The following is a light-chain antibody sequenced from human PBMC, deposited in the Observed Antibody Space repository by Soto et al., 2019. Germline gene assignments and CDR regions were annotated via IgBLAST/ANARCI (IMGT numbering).Light chain of an antibody. CDR3: QQYGSTHT. V-gene: IGKV3-20*01. Sequence: EILLTQSPCTLSLSPGESATLSCRASQSVSSDLAWYQQTPGQAPRLLIYGASIRATGIPDRLSGSGSGTDFTLTITRLEPEDFAVYYCQQYGSTHTFGGGTKVDNK. J-gene: IGKJ4*01. CDR1: QSVSSD. CDR2: GAS.